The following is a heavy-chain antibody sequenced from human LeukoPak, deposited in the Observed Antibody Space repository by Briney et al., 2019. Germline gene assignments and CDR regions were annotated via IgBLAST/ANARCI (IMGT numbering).Heavy chain of an antibody. CDR3: MRGGGNSWFDY. CDR1: GYTFTRHY. CDR2: INPNSGDT. D-gene: IGHD6-13*01. Sequence: ASVKVSCKASGYTFTRHYFHWVRQAPGQGLEWMGWINPNSGDTNFAQKFQGRVTITRATSISTVYMELTSLRSDDTALYYCMRGGGNSWFDYWGKGTLVSVSS. V-gene: IGHV1-2*02. J-gene: IGHJ4*02.